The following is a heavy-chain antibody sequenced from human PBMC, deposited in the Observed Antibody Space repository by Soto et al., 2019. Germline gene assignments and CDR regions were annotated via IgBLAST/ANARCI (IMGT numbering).Heavy chain of an antibody. CDR1: GGTFSSYA. V-gene: IGHV1-69*01. Sequence: QVQLVQSGAEVKKPGSSVKVSCKASGGTFSSYAISWVRQAPGQGLEWMGGIIPIFGTANYAQKFQGRVTITADESTSTAYTELSSLRSEDTAVYYCARSYSCGWYRGNWYFDLWGRGTLVTVSS. CDR2: IIPIFGTA. CDR3: ARSYSCGWYRGNWYFDL. D-gene: IGHD6-19*01. J-gene: IGHJ2*01.